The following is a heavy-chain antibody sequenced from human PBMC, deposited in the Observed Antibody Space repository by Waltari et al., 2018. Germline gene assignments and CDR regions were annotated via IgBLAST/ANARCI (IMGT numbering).Heavy chain of an antibody. V-gene: IGHV4-39*01. CDR2: IYYSGST. Sequence: QLQLQESGPGLVKPSETLSLTCTVPGGSISSSSYYWGWIRQPPGKGLEWIGSIYYSGSTYYNPSLKSRVTISVDTSKNQFSLKLSSVTAADTAVYYCAILPQTIVGSKVGAFDIWGQGTMVTVSS. CDR3: AILPQTIVGSKVGAFDI. CDR1: GGSISSSSYY. J-gene: IGHJ3*02. D-gene: IGHD1-26*01.